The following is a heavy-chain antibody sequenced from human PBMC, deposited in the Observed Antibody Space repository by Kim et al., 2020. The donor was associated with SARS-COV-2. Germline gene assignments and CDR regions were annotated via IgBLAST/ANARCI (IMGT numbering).Heavy chain of an antibody. CDR2: IYFTGAT. CDR3: ARDRGDRAGNHPGYFFDY. V-gene: IGHV4-31*03. Sequence: SETLSLTCTVSGGSISDSGYYWSWIRQHPGKGLEWVAYIYFTGATYYNPSLASRLSVSRDTSKDQFSLRLSSVTAADTAMYYCARDRGDRAGNHPGYFFDYWGQGRRVTVSS. J-gene: IGHJ4*02. CDR1: GGSISDSGYY. D-gene: IGHD6-13*01.